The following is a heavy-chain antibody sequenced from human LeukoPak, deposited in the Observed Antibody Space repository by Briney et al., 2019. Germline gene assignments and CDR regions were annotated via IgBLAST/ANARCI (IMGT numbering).Heavy chain of an antibody. CDR1: GYTFTNYY. V-gene: IGHV1-46*01. Sequence: GASVKVSCKASGYTFTNYYIHWVRQAPGQGLEGMGIINPSSGNTIYAQNFQGRVTMTRDTSTSTVYMDLSSLRYDDTAVYYCARSDGTFYGMDVWGQGTTVTVSS. CDR2: INPSSGNT. CDR3: ARSDGTFYGMDV. J-gene: IGHJ6*02. D-gene: IGHD1-14*01.